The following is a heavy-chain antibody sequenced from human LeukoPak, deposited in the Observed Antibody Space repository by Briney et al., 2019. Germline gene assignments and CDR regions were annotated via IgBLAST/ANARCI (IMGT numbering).Heavy chain of an antibody. CDR2: ISVSGDNT. CDR3: AKDRGGNAARSRFVP. V-gene: IGHV3-23*01. CDR1: GFTFSGYA. J-gene: IGHJ5*02. Sequence: GGSLRLSCAASGFTFSGYAMNWVRQAPGKGLEWVSAISVSGDNTYYAAPPRRRFTTSRANTNNTLYMQMNRLRAEDTAVYYCAKDRGGNAARSRFVPWGQGTLVTVSS. D-gene: IGHD4-23*01.